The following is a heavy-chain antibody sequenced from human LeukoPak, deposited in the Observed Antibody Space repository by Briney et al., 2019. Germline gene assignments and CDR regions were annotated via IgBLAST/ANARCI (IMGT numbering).Heavy chain of an antibody. CDR1: GYSISSGYY. V-gene: IGHV4-38-2*01. J-gene: IGHJ4*02. CDR3: ARRDGYNGEFDY. D-gene: IGHD5-24*01. Sequence: PSETLSLTCAVSGYSISSGYYWAWIRQPPGEGLEWIGSIYHSGSNYYNPSLKSRVTISIDTSKNQFSLKLTSVTAADTAVYYCARRDGYNGEFDYWGQGTLVTVSS. CDR2: IYHSGSN.